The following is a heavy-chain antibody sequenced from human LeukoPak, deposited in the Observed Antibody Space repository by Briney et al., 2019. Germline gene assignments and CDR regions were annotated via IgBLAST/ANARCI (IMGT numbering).Heavy chain of an antibody. CDR1: GFTFSSYA. CDR2: IYYSGST. D-gene: IGHD6-25*01. V-gene: IGHV4-59*08. CDR3: ARQSSGERPNFDY. J-gene: IGHJ4*02. Sequence: GSLRLSCAASGFTFSSYAMSWIRQPPGKGLEWIGYIYYSGSTNYNPSLKSRVTISLDTSKNQFSLKLNSVTAADTAVYYCARQSSGERPNFDYWGQGTLVTVSS.